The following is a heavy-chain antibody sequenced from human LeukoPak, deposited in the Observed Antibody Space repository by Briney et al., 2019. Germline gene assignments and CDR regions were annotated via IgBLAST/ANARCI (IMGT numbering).Heavy chain of an antibody. CDR1: GGSFSGYY. D-gene: IGHD3-10*01. CDR2: INHSGST. V-gene: IGHV4-34*01. J-gene: IGHJ3*02. CDR3: ARGLWYYYGSGTRDAFDI. Sequence: PSETLSLTCAVYGGSFSGYYWSWIRQPPGKGLEWIGEINHSGSTNYNPSLKSRVTISVDTSKNQFSLKPSSVTAADTAVCYCARGLWYYYGSGTRDAFDIWGQGTMVTVSS.